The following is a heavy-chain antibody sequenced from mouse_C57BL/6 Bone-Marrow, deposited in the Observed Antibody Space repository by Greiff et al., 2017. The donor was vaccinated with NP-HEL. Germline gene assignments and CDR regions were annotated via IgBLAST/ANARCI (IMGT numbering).Heavy chain of an antibody. CDR1: GYTFTSYT. J-gene: IGHJ4*01. CDR3: AISEGYAMDY. Sequence: QVQLKESGAELARPGASVKMSCKASGYTFTSYTMHWVKQRPGQGLEWIGYINPSSGYTKYNQKFKDKATLTADKSSSTAYMQLSSLTSEDSAVYYGAISEGYAMDYWGQGTSVTVSS. V-gene: IGHV1-4*01. CDR2: INPSSGYT.